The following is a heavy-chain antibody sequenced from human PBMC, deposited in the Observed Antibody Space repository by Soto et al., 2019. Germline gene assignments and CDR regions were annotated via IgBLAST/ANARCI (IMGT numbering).Heavy chain of an antibody. J-gene: IGHJ5*02. Sequence: ASVKVSCNASDYTFTSYGISWVRQAPGQGLEWMGWISAYNGNTNYAQKLQGRVTMTTDTSTSTAYMELRSLRSDDTAVYYCARALALAYYYDSSGYLNWFDPWGQGTLVTVSS. D-gene: IGHD3-22*01. V-gene: IGHV1-18*04. CDR1: DYTFTSYG. CDR3: ARALALAYYYDSSGYLNWFDP. CDR2: ISAYNGNT.